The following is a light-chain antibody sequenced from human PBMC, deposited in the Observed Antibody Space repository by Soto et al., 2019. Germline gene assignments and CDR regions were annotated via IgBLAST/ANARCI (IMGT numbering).Light chain of an antibody. Sequence: QSALTQPASVSGSPGQTITISFTGTSSDVGGYNAVSWYQHHPGKAPKLIIYEVTHRPSGVSDRFSASKSGNTASLTISGLQADDEADYYCNSFRVSHLYVFGTWTKVTVL. V-gene: IGLV2-14*01. CDR2: EVT. CDR3: NSFRVSHLYV. CDR1: SSDVGGYNA. J-gene: IGLJ1*01.